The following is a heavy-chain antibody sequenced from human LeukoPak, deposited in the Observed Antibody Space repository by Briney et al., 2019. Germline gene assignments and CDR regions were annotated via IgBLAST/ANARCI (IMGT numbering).Heavy chain of an antibody. J-gene: IGHJ3*02. V-gene: IGHV4-59*01. D-gene: IGHD5-12*01. CDR2: MHNSGSS. CDR3: ARSAEWLRNAFDI. CDR1: GASTSHFY. Sequence: SEALSLSCTVSGASTSHFYWNWIRQPPGKGLEWIGYMHNSGSSKHSPSLKSRVTISIDTSKNQFSLQLTSVTAADTAMYFCARSAEWLRNAFDIWGQGTMVSVPS.